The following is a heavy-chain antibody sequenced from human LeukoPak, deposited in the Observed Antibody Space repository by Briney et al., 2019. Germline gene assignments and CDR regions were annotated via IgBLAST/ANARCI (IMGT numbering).Heavy chain of an antibody. CDR3: ARGYPRPWGATSWFDP. CDR1: GGSFSGYY. V-gene: IGHV4-34*01. Sequence: SETLSLTCAVYGGSFSGYYWSWIRQPPGKRLEWIGEINHSGSTNYNPSLKSRVTISVDTSKNQFPLKLSSVTAADTAVYYCARGYPRPWGATSWFDPWGQGTLVTVSS. D-gene: IGHD1-26*01. CDR2: INHSGST. J-gene: IGHJ5*02.